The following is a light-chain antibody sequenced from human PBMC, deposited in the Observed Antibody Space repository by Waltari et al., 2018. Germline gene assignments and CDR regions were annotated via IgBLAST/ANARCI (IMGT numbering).Light chain of an antibody. Sequence: IVLTQSPGTLSMSPGEGVTLSCRASQSLNRALAWYQQKPGPAPRLLIYNVFNRATDIPDRFSGSGSGTEFSLTISRLEPEDFAVYYCQHYVSLPATFGQGTRVEIK. CDR1: QSLNRA. J-gene: IGKJ1*01. CDR3: QHYVSLPAT. V-gene: IGKV3-20*01. CDR2: NVF.